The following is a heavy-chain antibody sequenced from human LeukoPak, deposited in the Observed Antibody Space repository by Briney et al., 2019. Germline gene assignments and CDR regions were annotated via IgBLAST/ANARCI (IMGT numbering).Heavy chain of an antibody. CDR2: ISYDGSNK. Sequence: GGSLRLSCAASGFTFSSYGMHWVRQAPGKGLEWVAVISYDGSNKYYADSVKGRFTISRDNSKKTLYLQMNSLRAEDTAVYYCAKDQQSRRYSSSWYEVGNAFDIWGQGTMVTVSS. V-gene: IGHV3-30*18. J-gene: IGHJ3*02. CDR3: AKDQQSRRYSSSWYEVGNAFDI. CDR1: GFTFSSYG. D-gene: IGHD6-13*01.